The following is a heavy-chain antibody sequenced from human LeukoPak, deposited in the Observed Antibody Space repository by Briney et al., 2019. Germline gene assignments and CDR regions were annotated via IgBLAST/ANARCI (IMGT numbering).Heavy chain of an antibody. Sequence: SETLSLTCTVSRDSIGGYHWSWIRQSPEKGLEWIGNIFYTGSTNYKPSLKSRVTISLDTSKSQFSLKLNSVTAADTAVYYCARQFAGTTHSHWFDPWGQGTVVTVSS. CDR1: RDSIGGYH. CDR2: IFYTGST. V-gene: IGHV4-59*08. CDR3: ARQFAGTTHSHWFDP. D-gene: IGHD1-1*01. J-gene: IGHJ5*02.